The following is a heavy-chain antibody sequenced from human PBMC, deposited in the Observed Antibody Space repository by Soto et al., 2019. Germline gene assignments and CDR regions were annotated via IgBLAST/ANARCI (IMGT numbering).Heavy chain of an antibody. Sequence: QVQLQESGPGLVKPSETLSLTCTVSGGSISPHYWSWIRQPPGKGLEWIGFIYYSGSTNYNPSLKSRATISVDMSQHQFSLKLSSVTAADTAVYYCARHPERGSTNSPTAGTFDSWGQGTLVTVSS. D-gene: IGHD2-2*01. CDR2: IYYSGST. CDR1: GGSISPHY. CDR3: ARHPERGSTNSPTAGTFDS. J-gene: IGHJ4*02. V-gene: IGHV4-59*08.